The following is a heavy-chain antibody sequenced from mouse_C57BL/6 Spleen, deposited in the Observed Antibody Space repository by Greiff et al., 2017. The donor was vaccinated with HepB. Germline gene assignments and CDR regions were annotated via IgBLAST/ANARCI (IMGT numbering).Heavy chain of an antibody. CDR2: IDPSDSYT. Sequence: QVQLQQSGAELVMPGASVKLSCKASGYTFTSYWMHWVKQRPGQGLEWIGEIDPSDSYTNYNQKFKGKSTLTVDKSSSTAYMQLSSLTSEDSAVYYCARFGDYYGSFDYWGQGTTLTVSS. J-gene: IGHJ2*01. V-gene: IGHV1-69*01. CDR3: ARFGDYYGSFDY. CDR1: GYTFTSYW. D-gene: IGHD1-1*01.